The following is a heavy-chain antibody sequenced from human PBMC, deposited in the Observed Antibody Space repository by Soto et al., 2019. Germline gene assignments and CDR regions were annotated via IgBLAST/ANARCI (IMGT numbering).Heavy chain of an antibody. CDR2: ISYDGSNK. D-gene: IGHD3-3*01. CDR3: AKVEGSTIFGVVIDYYYYGMDV. CDR1: GFTFSSYG. V-gene: IGHV3-30*18. Sequence: GGSLRLSCAASGFTFSSYGMHWARQAPGKGLEWVAVISYDGSNKYYADSVKGRFTISRDNSKNTLYLQMNSLRAEDTAVYYCAKVEGSTIFGVVIDYYYYGMDVWGQGTTVTVSS. J-gene: IGHJ6*02.